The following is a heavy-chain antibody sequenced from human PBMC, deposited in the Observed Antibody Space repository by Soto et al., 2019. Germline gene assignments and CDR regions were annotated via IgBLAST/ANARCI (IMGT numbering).Heavy chain of an antibody. V-gene: IGHV1-18*04. Sequence: ASVKVSCKASGYTFTGYYMHWMRQTPGQGLEWMGWISPYNGDTKYAQKFQGRVTMTTDTSTTTAYMELRSLRSGDTAVYYCAREAGSGSYYPFDYWGQGTLVTVSS. CDR2: ISPYNGDT. D-gene: IGHD3-10*01. CDR1: GYTFTGYY. CDR3: AREAGSGSYYPFDY. J-gene: IGHJ4*02.